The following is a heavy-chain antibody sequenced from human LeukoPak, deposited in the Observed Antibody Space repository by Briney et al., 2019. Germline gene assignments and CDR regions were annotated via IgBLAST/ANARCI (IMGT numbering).Heavy chain of an antibody. J-gene: IGHJ4*02. CDR3: ARVGATDFDY. CDR1: GYTFTNYG. D-gene: IGHD1-26*01. CDR2: ISAYNGNT. V-gene: IGHV1-18*01. Sequence: ASVKVSCKASGYTFTNYGFSWVRRAPGQGLEWMGWISAYNGNTNYAQKFQGRVTMTTDTSTSTGYMELRSLRSDDTAVYYCARVGATDFDYWGQGTLVTVSS.